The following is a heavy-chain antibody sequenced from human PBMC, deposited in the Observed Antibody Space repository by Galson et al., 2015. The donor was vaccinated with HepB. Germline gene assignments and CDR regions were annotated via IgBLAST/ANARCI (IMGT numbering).Heavy chain of an antibody. CDR2: ISSSSSYT. CDR1: GFTFSDYY. J-gene: IGHJ4*02. Sequence: SLRLSCAASGFTFSDYYMSWIRQAPGKGLEWVSYISSSSSYTNYADSVKGRFTISRDNAKNSLYLQMNSLRAEDTAVYYCARVGSSWFRYYYFDYWGQGTLVTVSS. V-gene: IGHV3-11*06. D-gene: IGHD6-13*01. CDR3: ARVGSSWFRYYYFDY.